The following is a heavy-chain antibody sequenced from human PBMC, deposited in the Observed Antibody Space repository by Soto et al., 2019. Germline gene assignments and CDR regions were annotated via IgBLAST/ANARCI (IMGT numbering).Heavy chain of an antibody. Sequence: PSETLSLTCIVSGASISSRSSYWGWIRQPSGKGLEWVGTFYSGSTYNNPSLKSRVTISVDTSKNQFSLKLSSVAAEDTAIYYCATTRGIAVGGSFDHWGQGTLVTVSS. CDR2: FYSGST. V-gene: IGHV4-39*01. CDR3: ATTRGIAVGGSFDH. J-gene: IGHJ5*02. D-gene: IGHD6-13*01. CDR1: GASISSRSSY.